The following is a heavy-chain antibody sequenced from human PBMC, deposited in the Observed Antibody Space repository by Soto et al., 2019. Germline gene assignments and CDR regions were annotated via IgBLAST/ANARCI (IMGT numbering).Heavy chain of an antibody. CDR2: IRSKANSYAT. J-gene: IGHJ4*02. Sequence: EVQLVESGGGLVQPGGSLKLSCAASGFTFSGSTMHWVRQASGKGLEWVGRIRSKANSYATGYAASVEGRFTISRDDSKNTAYLQMNSLKTEDTAVYFCTSLDSSAMTTVTHWGQGTLVTVSS. CDR3: TSLDSSAMTTVTH. D-gene: IGHD4-17*01. V-gene: IGHV3-73*02. CDR1: GFTFSGST.